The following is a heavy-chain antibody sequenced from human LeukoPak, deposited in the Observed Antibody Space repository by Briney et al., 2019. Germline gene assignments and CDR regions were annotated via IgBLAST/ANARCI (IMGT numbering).Heavy chain of an antibody. V-gene: IGHV4-34*01. CDR1: GGSFSGYY. D-gene: IGHD4-17*01. J-gene: IGHJ4*02. Sequence: SETLSLTCAVYGGSFSGYYWSWIRQPPGKGLEWIGEINHSGSTNYNPSLKSRVTISVDTSKNQFSLKLSSVTAADTAVYYCARGDDYGDYSGDYWGQGTLVTVSS. CDR2: INHSGST. CDR3: ARGDDYGDYSGDY.